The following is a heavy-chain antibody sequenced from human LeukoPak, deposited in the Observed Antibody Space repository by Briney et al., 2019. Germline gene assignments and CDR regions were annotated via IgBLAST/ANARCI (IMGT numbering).Heavy chain of an antibody. V-gene: IGHV1-69*04. CDR2: IIPILGIA. D-gene: IGHD4-17*01. J-gene: IGHJ6*02. Sequence: SVKVSCKASGGTFSSYAISWVRQAPGQGLEWMGRIIPILGIANYAQKFQGRVTITADKSTSTAYMELSSLRSEDTAVYYCARDPFDTVTTLSDYYYHNGMDVWGQGTTVNVSS. CDR3: ARDPFDTVTTLSDYYYHNGMDV. CDR1: GGTFSSYA.